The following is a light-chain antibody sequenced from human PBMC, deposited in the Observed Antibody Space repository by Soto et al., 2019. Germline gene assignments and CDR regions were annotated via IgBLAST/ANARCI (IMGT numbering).Light chain of an antibody. V-gene: IGLV2-8*01. J-gene: IGLJ2*01. Sequence: QAVLSQPASVSGSRGQSITISCTGTSSDVGNYNLVSWYQQYPGKAPKLMIYGVIKRPSGVPDRFSGSKSGNTASLTVSGLQAEDEADYYCSSYAGSNNLVFGGGTKVTVL. CDR2: GVI. CDR3: SSYAGSNNLV. CDR1: SSDVGNYNL.